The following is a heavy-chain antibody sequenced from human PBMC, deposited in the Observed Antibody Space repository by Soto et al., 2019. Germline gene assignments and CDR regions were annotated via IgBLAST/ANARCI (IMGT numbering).Heavy chain of an antibody. D-gene: IGHD3-9*01. CDR3: AKGGAVYGLLTHDY. Sequence: EVQLLESGGGLEQPGGSLRLSCAASGFTFSDYAMSWVRQAPGKGLEWVTTITGSSSNLYYTDSVKGRFAISSDNSRNILFLQMNSLAAEDTAVYYCAKGGAVYGLLTHDYWGQGTLVTVSS. CDR2: ITGSSSNL. V-gene: IGHV3-23*01. J-gene: IGHJ4*02. CDR1: GFTFSDYA.